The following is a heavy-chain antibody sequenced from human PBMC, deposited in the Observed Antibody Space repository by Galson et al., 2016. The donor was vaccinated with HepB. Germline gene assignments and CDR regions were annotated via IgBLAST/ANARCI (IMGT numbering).Heavy chain of an antibody. CDR3: ARVFTMVRGVTNTFYYYGMDV. CDR1: GYTLTDYY. Sequence: SVKVSCKASGYTLTDYYIHWVRQAPGQGLEWMGWINPNSGGTNYAQKFQGRVTMTRDTSISTAYMELSGLKSDDTAVYYCARVFTMVRGVTNTFYYYGMDVWGQGTTVTVAS. D-gene: IGHD3-10*01. V-gene: IGHV1-2*02. CDR2: INPNSGGT. J-gene: IGHJ6*02.